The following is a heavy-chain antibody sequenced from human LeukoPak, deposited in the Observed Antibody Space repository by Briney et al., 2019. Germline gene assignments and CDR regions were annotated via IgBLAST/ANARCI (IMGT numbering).Heavy chain of an antibody. V-gene: IGHV3-73*01. J-gene: IGHJ4*02. Sequence: GGSLRLSCAASGFTFSGSAMHWVRQASGKGLEWVGRIRSKANNYATEHAASVKGRFTISRDDSKNTLFLQMNSLKTDDTAVYYCAKDRDSAGWYRFDYWGQGTLVTVSS. CDR2: IRSKANNYAT. CDR3: AKDRDSAGWYRFDY. D-gene: IGHD6-19*01. CDR1: GFTFSGSA.